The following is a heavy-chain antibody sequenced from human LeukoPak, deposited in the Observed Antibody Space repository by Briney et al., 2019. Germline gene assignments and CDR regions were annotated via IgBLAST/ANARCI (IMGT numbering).Heavy chain of an antibody. J-gene: IGHJ5*02. CDR1: GGSISSSN. D-gene: IGHD6-13*01. CDR2: ISSSSSYI. Sequence: GTLSLTCAVSGGSISSSNWWSWVRQPPGKGLEWVSSISSSSSYIYYADSVKGRFTISRDNAKNSLYLQMNSLRAEDTAVYYCARAGYSTPFDPWGQGTLVTVSS. V-gene: IGHV3-21*01. CDR3: ARAGYSTPFDP.